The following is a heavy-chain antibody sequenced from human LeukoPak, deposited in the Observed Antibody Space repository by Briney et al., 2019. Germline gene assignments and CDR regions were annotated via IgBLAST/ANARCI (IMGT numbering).Heavy chain of an antibody. D-gene: IGHD3-16*01. Sequence: GGSLRLSCAASGFTFSSYAMSWVRQAPGKGLEWVSAISGSGGSTYYADSVKGRFTISRDNSKNTLYLQMNSLRAEDTAVYYCEKAGGSYAYVPSPTDYWGQGTLVTVSS. CDR2: ISGSGGST. CDR3: EKAGGSYAYVPSPTDY. CDR1: GFTFSSYA. V-gene: IGHV3-23*01. J-gene: IGHJ4*02.